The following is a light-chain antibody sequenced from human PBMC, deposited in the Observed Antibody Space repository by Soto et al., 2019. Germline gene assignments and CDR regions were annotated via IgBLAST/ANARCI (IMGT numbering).Light chain of an antibody. Sequence: DIQLTQSPSFLSSSVGDRVTITCRASQGISTYLAWYQQKPGKAPKLLIYGTSTLQSGVPSRFSRSGSWTEITLTISSLQPEDFATFYLQQLRSSPYTFGQGTKLEI. CDR2: GTS. CDR3: QQLRSSPYT. J-gene: IGKJ2*01. CDR1: QGISTY. V-gene: IGKV1-9*01.